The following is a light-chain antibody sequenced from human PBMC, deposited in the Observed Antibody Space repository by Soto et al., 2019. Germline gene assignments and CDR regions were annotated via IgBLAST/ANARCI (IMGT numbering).Light chain of an antibody. J-gene: IGLJ2*01. CDR2: ELS. CDR3: SSYVTGNSLI. V-gene: IGLV2-8*01. CDR1: SRDVGGHDY. Sequence: SALTQPPSASGSPGQSVTISCTGTSRDVGGHDYVSWYQQHPGKAPKLIIYELSKRPSGVPDRFSGSKSGNTASLTVSGLQAEDEADYYCSSYVTGNSLIFGGGTKLTVL.